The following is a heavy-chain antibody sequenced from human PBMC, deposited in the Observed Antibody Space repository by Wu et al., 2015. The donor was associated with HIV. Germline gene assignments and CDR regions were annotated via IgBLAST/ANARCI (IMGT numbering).Heavy chain of an antibody. D-gene: IGHD2-8*01. Sequence: QVQLVQSGAEVKKPGASVKVSCKASGYTFTGYYMHWVRQAPGQGLEWMGWINPNSGGTNYAQKFQGRVTTTRDTSISTAYMELSRLRSDDTAVYYCARDLMARDYYYGMDVWGQGTTVTVSS. CDR3: ARDLMARDYYYGMDV. CDR2: INPNSGGT. V-gene: IGHV1-2*02. CDR1: GYTFTGYY. J-gene: IGHJ6*02.